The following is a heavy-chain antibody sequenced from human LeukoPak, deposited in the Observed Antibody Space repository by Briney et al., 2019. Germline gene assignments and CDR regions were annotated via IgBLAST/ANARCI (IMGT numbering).Heavy chain of an antibody. V-gene: IGHV3-21*01. D-gene: IGHD3-22*01. Sequence: PGGSLRLSCAASGFSFSTYAISWVRQAPGKGLEWVSCISTTSSYIFYADSVRGRFTISRDNAKNSLYLQMNSLRAEDTAVYYCAGEDYYDSSGYTDYWGQGTLVTVSS. CDR2: ISTTSSYI. CDR3: AGEDYYDSSGYTDY. J-gene: IGHJ4*02. CDR1: GFSFSTYA.